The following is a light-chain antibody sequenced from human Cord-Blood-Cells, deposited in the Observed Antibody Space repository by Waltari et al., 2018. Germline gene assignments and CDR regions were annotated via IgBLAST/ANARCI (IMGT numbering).Light chain of an antibody. V-gene: IGLV1-44*01. CDR2: SNN. CDR1: SSNIGSNT. Sequence: QSVLTQPPSASGTPGQRVTISCSGSSSNIGSNTVNWYQQLPGTAPKHLIYSNNQRPSGVPDRFSGSKSGTSASLAISGLQSEDEAEYYCAAWDDSLNGLVFGGGTKLTVL. J-gene: IGLJ2*01. CDR3: AAWDDSLNGLV.